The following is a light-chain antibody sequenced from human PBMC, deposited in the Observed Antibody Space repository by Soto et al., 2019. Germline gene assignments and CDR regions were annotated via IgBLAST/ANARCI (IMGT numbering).Light chain of an antibody. Sequence: DIQMTQSPSTLSASVGDRVTITCRTSQSISSWLAWYQQKPGKAPKLLIYKASSLESGVPSRLSGSGSGTEFTLTISSLQPDDFVTYYCQQYNSYPMYTFGQGTKLEIK. J-gene: IGKJ2*01. CDR3: QQYNSYPMYT. V-gene: IGKV1-5*03. CDR2: KAS. CDR1: QSISSW.